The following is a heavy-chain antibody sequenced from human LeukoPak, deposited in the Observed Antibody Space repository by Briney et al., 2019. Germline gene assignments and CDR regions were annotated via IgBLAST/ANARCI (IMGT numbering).Heavy chain of an antibody. D-gene: IGHD6-13*01. J-gene: IGHJ4*02. Sequence: GGSLRLSCAASGFTFSNYAMTWVRQAPGKGLEWVSTISASGGTTYYADSVKGRFTISRDNSKNTLYLQMNSLRAEDTAVYYCAKHNEQQLVRIGFDYWGQGTLATVSS. CDR3: AKHNEQQLVRIGFDY. CDR2: ISASGGTT. CDR1: GFTFSNYA. V-gene: IGHV3-23*01.